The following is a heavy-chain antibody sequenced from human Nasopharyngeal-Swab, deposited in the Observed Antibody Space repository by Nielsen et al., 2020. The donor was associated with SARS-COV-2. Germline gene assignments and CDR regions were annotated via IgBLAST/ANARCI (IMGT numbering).Heavy chain of an antibody. D-gene: IGHD3-10*01. Sequence: SETLSLTCAVYGGSFSGYYWSWIRQPPGKGLEWIGEINHRGSTNYNPSLKSRVTISVDTSKNQFSLKLSSVTAADTAVYYCARVGWFGEFHFDYWGQGTLVTVSS. V-gene: IGHV4-34*01. CDR2: INHRGST. CDR1: GGSFSGYY. J-gene: IGHJ4*02. CDR3: ARVGWFGEFHFDY.